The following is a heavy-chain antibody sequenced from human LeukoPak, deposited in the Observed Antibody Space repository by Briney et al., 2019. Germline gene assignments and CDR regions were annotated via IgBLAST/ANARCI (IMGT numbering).Heavy chain of an antibody. J-gene: IGHJ6*02. V-gene: IGHV4-34*01. D-gene: IGHD4-11*01. CDR1: GGSFSGYY. CDR3: ASLTTVTPSRYYYYYYGMDV. CDR2: INHSGST. Sequence: PSETLSLICAVYGGSFSGYYWSWIRQPPGKGLEWIGEINHSGSTNYNPSLKSRVTISVDTSKNQFSLKLSSVTAADTAVYYCASLTTVTPSRYYYYYYGMDVWGQGTTVTVSS.